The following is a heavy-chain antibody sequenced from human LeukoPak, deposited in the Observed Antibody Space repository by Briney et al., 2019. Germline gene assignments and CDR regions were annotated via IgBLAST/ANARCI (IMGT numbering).Heavy chain of an antibody. CDR3: ARGGSGSYHTAYYYYGMDV. Sequence: SVKVSFKASGGTFSSYAISWVRQAPGQGLEWMGGIIPIFGTANYAQKFQGRVTITADESTSTAYMELSSLRSEDTAVYYCARGGSGSYHTAYYYYGMDVWGQGTTVTVSS. CDR2: IIPIFGTA. V-gene: IGHV1-69*13. J-gene: IGHJ6*02. D-gene: IGHD3-10*01. CDR1: GGTFSSYA.